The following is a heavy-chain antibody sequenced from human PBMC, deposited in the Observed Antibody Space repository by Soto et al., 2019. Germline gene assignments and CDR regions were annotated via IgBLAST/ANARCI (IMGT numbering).Heavy chain of an antibody. J-gene: IGHJ5*02. CDR1: GGSIGTSAYY. CDR3: SRRAPEGFDP. Sequence: LSLTCAVSGGSIGTSAYYWGWIRQAPGKGLEWIGSINHSGNTYLSPSLKARVTMSVDTSKNSFSLKLRSATAADTGLYYCSRRAPEGFDPWGQGTLVTVSS. CDR2: INHSGNT. V-gene: IGHV4-39*01.